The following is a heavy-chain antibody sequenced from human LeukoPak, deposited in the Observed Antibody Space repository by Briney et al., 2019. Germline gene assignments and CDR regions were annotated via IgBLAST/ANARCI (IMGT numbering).Heavy chain of an antibody. Sequence: GGSLRLSCAASGFTFNNYEMHWVRQTAGKGLEWVSAVGIAGDTFYAGSVKGRFSISRDNAESSLFLQMNSLRAGDTAVYYCAREGRMGTADAFVVWGQGTMVTVSS. J-gene: IGHJ3*01. CDR1: GFTFNNYE. V-gene: IGHV3-13*01. D-gene: IGHD1-14*01. CDR2: VGIAGDT. CDR3: AREGRMGTADAFVV.